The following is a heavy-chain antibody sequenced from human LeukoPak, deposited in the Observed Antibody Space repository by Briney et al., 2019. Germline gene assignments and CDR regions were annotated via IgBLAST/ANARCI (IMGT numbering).Heavy chain of an antibody. CDR2: IIPVLNIT. Sequence: PVKVSCKTSGGTFISSAITWVRQAPGQGLEWMGRIIPVLNITTYAQKFQGSVTITADTSTGTVYMELSSLRSEEPAVYYCARDQGLTAPPPYGLDVWGQGTTVIVSS. J-gene: IGHJ6*02. CDR3: ARDQGLTAPPPYGLDV. D-gene: IGHD5-18*01. CDR1: GGTFISSA. V-gene: IGHV1-69*04.